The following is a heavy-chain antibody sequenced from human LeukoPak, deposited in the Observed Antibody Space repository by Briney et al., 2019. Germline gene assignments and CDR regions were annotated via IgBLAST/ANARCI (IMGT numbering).Heavy chain of an antibody. CDR1: GFSLSDYW. CDR3: ARDPLNGALDI. CDR2: MNPDGSAI. J-gene: IGHJ3*02. V-gene: IGHV3-7*01. Sequence: GGSLRLSCAASGFSLSDYWITWVRQAPGKGLEWLADMNPDGSAIVYVDSVKGRFTVSRNNAKNSLYLQMDGLRAEDTAVFYCARDPLNGALDIWGQGTLVTVSS.